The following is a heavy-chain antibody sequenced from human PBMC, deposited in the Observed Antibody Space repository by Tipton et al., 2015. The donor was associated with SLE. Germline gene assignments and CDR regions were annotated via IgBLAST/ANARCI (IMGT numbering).Heavy chain of an antibody. CDR3: ARGLDSSGWSSLQLDC. CDR2: ISSSASTI. CDR1: GFTFSNYE. V-gene: IGHV3-48*03. Sequence: SLRLSCAASGFTFSNYEMNWVRQAPGKGLEWVSYISSSASTIYYADSVKGRFTISRDNAKNSLYLQMNSLRAEDTAVYYCARGLDSSGWSSLQLDCWGQGTLVTVSS. J-gene: IGHJ4*02. D-gene: IGHD6-19*01.